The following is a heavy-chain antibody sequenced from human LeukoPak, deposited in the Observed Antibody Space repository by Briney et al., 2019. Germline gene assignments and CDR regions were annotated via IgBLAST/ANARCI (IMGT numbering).Heavy chain of an antibody. Sequence: PSETLSLTCTVSGGSISSSSYYWGWIRQPPGKGLEWIGSIYYSGSTYYNPSLKSRVTISVDTSKNQFSLKLSSVTAADTAVYYCARVGFWSGYYPYYYMDVWGKGTTVTVSS. CDR3: ARVGFWSGYYPYYYMDV. CDR2: IYYSGST. CDR1: GGSISSSSYY. D-gene: IGHD3-3*01. V-gene: IGHV4-39*07. J-gene: IGHJ6*03.